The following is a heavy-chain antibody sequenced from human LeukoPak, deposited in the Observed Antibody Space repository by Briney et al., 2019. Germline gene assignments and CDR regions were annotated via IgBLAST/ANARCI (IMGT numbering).Heavy chain of an antibody. D-gene: IGHD2-15*01. V-gene: IGHV4-59*08. CDR1: GDSITNYY. CDR2: FSFGVTT. CDR3: ARFQNGPNTPFDY. Sequence: SETLSLTCTVSGDSITNYYWGWVRQPPGKGLEWIAYFSFGVTTTYNPSLKSRVTISMDASRNQFSLSLNSVTAADTAIYYCARFQNGPNTPFDYRGQGTLVTVSS. J-gene: IGHJ4*02.